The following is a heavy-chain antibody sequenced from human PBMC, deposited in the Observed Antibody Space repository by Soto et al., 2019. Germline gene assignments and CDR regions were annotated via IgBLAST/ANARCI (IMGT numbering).Heavy chain of an antibody. V-gene: IGHV4-59*08. CDR3: ARHGRSSGWWTFEY. D-gene: IGHD6-19*01. CDR2: IYYSGST. J-gene: IGHJ4*02. CDR1: GGSISSYY. Sequence: QVQLQESGPGLVKPSETLSLTCTVSGGSISSYYWSWIRQPPGKGLEWIGYIYYSGSTNYNPSLKCRVTISLDPSKNQVSLELGSVTAADTAVYYCARHGRSSGWWTFEYWGQGTLVTVSS.